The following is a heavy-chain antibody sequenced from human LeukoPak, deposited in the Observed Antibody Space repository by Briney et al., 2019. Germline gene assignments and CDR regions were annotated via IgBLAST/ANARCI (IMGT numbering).Heavy chain of an antibody. D-gene: IGHD1-14*01. CDR1: GFTVSSNY. CDR3: AGSPNPFFLDF. CDR2: LYSGGDT. J-gene: IGHJ4*02. V-gene: IGHV3-53*01. Sequence: SGGSLILSCAASGFTVSSNYMRWVRQAPGKGLEWVSILYSGGDTYYADSVKGRFTVSRDNSKNTLYLQMNSLRAEDTAVYYCAGSPNPFFLDFWGQGTLVTVSS.